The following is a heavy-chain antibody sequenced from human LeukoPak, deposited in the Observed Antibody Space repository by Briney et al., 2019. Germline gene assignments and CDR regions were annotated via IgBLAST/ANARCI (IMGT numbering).Heavy chain of an antibody. Sequence: GGSLRLSCAASGFTFSSYWMTWVRQAPGKGLEWVANIKQDGSEKYYVDSVKGRFTISRDNAKNSLYLQMNSLRAEDTAVYYCARGGLRIAAAVWGQGTLVTVSS. CDR1: GFTFSSYW. CDR2: IKQDGSEK. D-gene: IGHD6-13*01. V-gene: IGHV3-7*01. CDR3: ARGGLRIAAAV. J-gene: IGHJ4*02.